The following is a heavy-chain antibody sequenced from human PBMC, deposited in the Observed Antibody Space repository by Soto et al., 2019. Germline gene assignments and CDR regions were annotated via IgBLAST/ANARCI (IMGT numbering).Heavy chain of an antibody. CDR3: AREIVVVVAAINYYYGTDV. D-gene: IGHD2-15*01. V-gene: IGHV3-21*04. Sequence: WVRPAPGKGLEWVSSISTSTTYIYYADSVKGRFTISRDNSKNTLYLQMNSLRAEDTAVYYCAREIVVVVAAINYYYGTDVWGQGTTVTVSS. CDR2: ISTSTTYI. J-gene: IGHJ6*02.